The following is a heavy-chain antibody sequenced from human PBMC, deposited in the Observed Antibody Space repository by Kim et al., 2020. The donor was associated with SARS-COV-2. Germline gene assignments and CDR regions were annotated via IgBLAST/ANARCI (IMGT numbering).Heavy chain of an antibody. CDR3: ARVGSDYVWGSYRRYYYYGMDV. CDR1: GGTFSSYA. CDR2: IIPIFGTA. V-gene: IGHV1-69*13. J-gene: IGHJ6*02. Sequence: SVKVSCKASGGTFSSYAISWVRQAPGQGLEWMGGIIPIFGTANYAQKFQGRVTITADESTSTAYMELSSLRSEDTAVYYCARVGSDYVWGSYRRYYYYGMDVWGQGTTVTVSS. D-gene: IGHD3-16*02.